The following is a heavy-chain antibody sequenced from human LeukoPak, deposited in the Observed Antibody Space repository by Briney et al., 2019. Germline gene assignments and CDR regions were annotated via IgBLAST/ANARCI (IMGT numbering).Heavy chain of an antibody. J-gene: IGHJ4*02. V-gene: IGHV3-74*01. CDR1: GLTFSSYW. D-gene: IGHD6-19*01. Sequence: GGSLRLSCAASGLTFSSYWMHWVRQAPGKGLVWVSRINSDGSSTTYADSVKGRFTISRDNAKNTLYLQMNSLRAEDTAVYYCARVFSGWYFYFDNWGQGTLVTVSS. CDR2: INSDGSST. CDR3: ARVFSGWYFYFDN.